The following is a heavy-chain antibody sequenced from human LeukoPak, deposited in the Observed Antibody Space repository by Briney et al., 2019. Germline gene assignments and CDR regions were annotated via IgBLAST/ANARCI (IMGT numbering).Heavy chain of an antibody. CDR3: ARAVDSSSSFYYFDY. Sequence: ASVKVSCKASGYTFTSYGISWVRQAPGQGLEWMGIINPSGGSTSYAQKFQGRVTMTRDTSTSTVYMELSSLRSEDTAVYYCARAVDSSSSFYYFDYWGQGTLVTVSS. V-gene: IGHV1-46*01. CDR2: INPSGGST. D-gene: IGHD6-6*01. J-gene: IGHJ4*02. CDR1: GYTFTSYG.